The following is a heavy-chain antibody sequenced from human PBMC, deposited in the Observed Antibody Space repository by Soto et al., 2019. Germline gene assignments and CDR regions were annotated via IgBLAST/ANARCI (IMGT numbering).Heavy chain of an antibody. J-gene: IGHJ5*02. V-gene: IGHV1-69*13. Sequence: ASVKVSCKPSGGTFSSYAISWLRQAPGQGLEWMGGIVPMFGTTNYAQKFQGRVTITADESTTTAYMELSSLRSEDTAIYYCATGGRNGWYFFDHWGQGTQVTVSS. CDR2: IVPMFGTT. CDR1: GGTFSSYA. CDR3: ATGGRNGWYFFDH. D-gene: IGHD6-19*01.